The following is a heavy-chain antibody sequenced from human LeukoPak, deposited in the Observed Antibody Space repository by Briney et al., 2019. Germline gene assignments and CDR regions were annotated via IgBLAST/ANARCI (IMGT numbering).Heavy chain of an antibody. CDR2: IYHSGST. Sequence: SETLSLTCAVSGGSISSAHWWSWVRQPPGKGLEWIGDIYHSGSTNYNPSLKSRVTISADKSRNHFSLKLTSVTAADTAVYYCARRSGDIDAFDIWGQGTMVTVSS. D-gene: IGHD4-17*01. V-gene: IGHV4-4*02. CDR3: ARRSGDIDAFDI. J-gene: IGHJ3*02. CDR1: GGSISSAHW.